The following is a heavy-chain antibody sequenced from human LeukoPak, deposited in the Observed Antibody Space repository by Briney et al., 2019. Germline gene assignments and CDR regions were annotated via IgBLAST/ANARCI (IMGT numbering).Heavy chain of an antibody. J-gene: IGHJ3*02. D-gene: IGHD2-15*01. CDR3: ARGRYCSADICSGGDAFDI. CDR2: IYTRGST. CDR1: GGYINNYY. V-gene: IGHV4-4*07. Sequence: PSETLSLTCTVSGGYINNYYWSWIRQPAGKGLGWIGSIYTRGSTNYNPSLKSRVTMSVDTSKNQFSLKLSSVTAADTAVYYCARGRYCSADICSGGDAFDIWGQGTMVSVSS.